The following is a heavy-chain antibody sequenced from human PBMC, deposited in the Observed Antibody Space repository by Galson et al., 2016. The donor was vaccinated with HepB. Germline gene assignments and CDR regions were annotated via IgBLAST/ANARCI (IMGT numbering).Heavy chain of an antibody. D-gene: IGHD5-12*01. CDR2: IWFDGSNE. Sequence: SLRLSCATSGFSFSSYGMYWVRQAPGKGLEWVAIIWFDGSNEEYVDSVKGRFTISRDNSKNTLHLQLKSLRAEDTAVYFCAKVLLGYTAYDPWAMYYNGLDVWGQGTTVTVSS. CDR3: AKVLLGYTAYDPWAMYYNGLDV. J-gene: IGHJ6*02. CDR1: GFSFSSYG. V-gene: IGHV3-33*07.